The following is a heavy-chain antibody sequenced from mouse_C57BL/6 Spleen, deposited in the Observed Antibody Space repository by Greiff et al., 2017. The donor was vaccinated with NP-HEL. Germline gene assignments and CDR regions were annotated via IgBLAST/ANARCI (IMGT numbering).Heavy chain of an antibody. CDR1: GFTFSDYG. Sequence: EVKLVESGGGLVKPGGSLKLSCAASGFTFSDYGMHWVRQAPEKGLEWVAYISSGSSTIYYADTVKGRFTISRDNAKNTLFLQMTSLRSEDTDMYYCASPTGFYAMDYWGQGTSVTVSS. D-gene: IGHD4-1*01. V-gene: IGHV5-17*01. J-gene: IGHJ4*01. CDR2: ISSGSSTI. CDR3: ASPTGFYAMDY.